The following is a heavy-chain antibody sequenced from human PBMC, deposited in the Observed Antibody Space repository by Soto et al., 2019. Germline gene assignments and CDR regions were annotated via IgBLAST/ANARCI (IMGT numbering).Heavy chain of an antibody. D-gene: IGHD2-2*02. CDR1: GGSVSSDTHY. J-gene: IGHJ6*02. V-gene: IGHV4-61*01. Sequence: SETLSLTCTVYGGSVSSDTHYWSWIRQPPGKRLEWIGFIYSSGSTNYNPPLKSRVTMSVDTSKNQFSLKLRSVIVADTAVYHCARFVRSCSGTTCYTRADVWGQGTTVTVSS. CDR2: IYSSGST. CDR3: ARFVRSCSGTTCYTRADV.